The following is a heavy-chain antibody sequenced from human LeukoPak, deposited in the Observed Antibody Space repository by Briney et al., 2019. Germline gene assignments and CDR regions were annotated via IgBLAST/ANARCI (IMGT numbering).Heavy chain of an antibody. Sequence: GGSLRLSCAASGFTFSSYAMSWVRQAPGKGLEWVSAISGSGGSTYYADSVKGRFTISRDNSKNTLYLQMSSLRPEDTAVYYCAREGPSPVEPVTHWFDPWGQGTLVSVSS. D-gene: IGHD2-2*01. CDR3: AREGPSPVEPVTHWFDP. J-gene: IGHJ5*02. V-gene: IGHV3-23*01. CDR1: GFTFSSYA. CDR2: ISGSGGST.